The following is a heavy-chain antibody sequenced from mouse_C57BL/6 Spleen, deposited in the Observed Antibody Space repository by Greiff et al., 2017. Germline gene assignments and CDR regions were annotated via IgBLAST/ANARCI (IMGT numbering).Heavy chain of an antibody. J-gene: IGHJ4*01. CDR1: GYTFTDYN. CDR3: ARRYGSISYYSMDY. D-gene: IGHD1-1*01. CDR2: INPNNGGT. Sequence: EVQLQESGPELVKPGASVKMSCKASGYTFTDYNMHWVKQSHGKSLEGIGYINPNNGGTSYNQKFKGKATLTVNKSSSTAYMELRSLTSEDSAVYYCARRYGSISYYSMDYWCQGTSVTVSS. V-gene: IGHV1-22*01.